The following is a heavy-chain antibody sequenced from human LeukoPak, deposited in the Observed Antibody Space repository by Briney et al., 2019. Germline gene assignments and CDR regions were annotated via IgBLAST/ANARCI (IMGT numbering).Heavy chain of an antibody. CDR3: AREVAAAFSSDYFDY. V-gene: IGHV1-24*01. Sequence: ASVKVSCKVSGYTLTELSMHWVRQAPGKGLEWMGGFDPEDGETIYAQKFQGRVTMTRDTSTSTVYMELSSLRSEDTAVYYCAREVAAAFSSDYFDYWGQGTLVTVSS. D-gene: IGHD6-13*01. CDR1: GYTLTELS. J-gene: IGHJ4*02. CDR2: FDPEDGET.